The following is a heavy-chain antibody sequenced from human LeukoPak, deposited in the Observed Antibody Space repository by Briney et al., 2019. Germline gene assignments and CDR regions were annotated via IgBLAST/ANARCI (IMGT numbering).Heavy chain of an antibody. Sequence: ASVKVSCKASGGTFSSYAISWVRQAPGQGLEWMGGIIPIFGTANYAQKFQGRVTITTDESTSTAYMELSSLRSEDTAVYYCARDSGSPGAFDIWGQGTMVTFSS. CDR1: GGTFSSYA. D-gene: IGHD1-26*01. J-gene: IGHJ3*02. CDR3: ARDSGSPGAFDI. CDR2: IIPIFGTA. V-gene: IGHV1-69*05.